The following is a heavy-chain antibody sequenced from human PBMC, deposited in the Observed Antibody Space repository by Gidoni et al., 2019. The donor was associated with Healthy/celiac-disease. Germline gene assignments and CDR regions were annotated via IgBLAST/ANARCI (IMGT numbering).Heavy chain of an antibody. CDR3: ARHLRGDPNGHGVY. V-gene: IGHV5-51*01. Sequence: EVQLVQSGAEVKKPGESLKISGKGSGYSFNSYWIGWVRQLPGKVLGWLGFIYPGYSDTRYSPSFQGQVTISADKSISTAYLQWSSLKASDTAMYYCARHLRGDPNGHGVYWGQGTLVTVSS. J-gene: IGHJ4*02. CDR1: GYSFNSYW. D-gene: IGHD3-16*01. CDR2: IYPGYSDT.